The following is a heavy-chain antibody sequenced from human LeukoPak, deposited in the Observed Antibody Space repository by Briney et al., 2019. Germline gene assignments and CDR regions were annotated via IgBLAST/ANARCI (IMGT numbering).Heavy chain of an antibody. J-gene: IGHJ5*02. CDR1: GGSISSYY. CDR3: ARHDSSRFHPRNWFDP. CDR2: IYYSGST. D-gene: IGHD6-19*01. Sequence: SETLSLTCTASGGSISSYYWSWIRQPPGKGLEWIAYIYYSGSTNYNPSLKSRVTISVDTSKNQFSLKLSSVTAADTAVYYCARHDSSRFHPRNWFDPWGQGTLVTVSS. V-gene: IGHV4-59*08.